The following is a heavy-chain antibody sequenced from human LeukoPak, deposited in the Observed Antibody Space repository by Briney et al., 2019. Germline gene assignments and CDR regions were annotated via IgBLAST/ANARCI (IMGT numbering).Heavy chain of an antibody. Sequence: GGSLRLSCAASGFTFSGYWMSWVRQAPGKGLEWVANIKQDGSEKYYVDSVKGRFTISRDNANSSLFLQMNSLRVEDTAAYYCARDDYQLGSYYYGMDVWGQGTTVTVS. J-gene: IGHJ6*02. V-gene: IGHV3-7*01. CDR3: ARDDYQLGSYYYGMDV. CDR2: IKQDGSEK. D-gene: IGHD2-2*01. CDR1: GFTFSGYW.